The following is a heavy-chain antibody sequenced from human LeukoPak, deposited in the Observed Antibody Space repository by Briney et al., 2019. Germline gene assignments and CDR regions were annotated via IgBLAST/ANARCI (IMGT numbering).Heavy chain of an antibody. CDR3: ARGGDGYNLDYYYYMDV. V-gene: IGHV1-69*06. CDR1: GGTFSSYA. CDR2: IIPIFVTA. J-gene: IGHJ6*03. D-gene: IGHD5-24*01. Sequence: SVKVSCKASGGTFSSYAISWVRQAPGQGLEWMGGIIPIFVTANYAQKLQGRVTITADKSTSTAYMELSSLRSEDTAVYYCARGGDGYNLDYYYYMDVWGKGTTVTVSS.